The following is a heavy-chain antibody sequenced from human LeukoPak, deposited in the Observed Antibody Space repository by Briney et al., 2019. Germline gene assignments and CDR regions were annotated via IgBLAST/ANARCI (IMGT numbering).Heavy chain of an antibody. D-gene: IGHD6-19*01. CDR1: GFTFSSYD. CDR2: LSGSGGTT. CDR3: AAWLPPYFDY. V-gene: IGHV3-23*01. Sequence: GGSLRLSCAASGFTFSSYDMTWVRQAPGKGLEWVSALSGSGGTTYYGDSVKGRFTISRDNSKNTLYLQMNSLRAEDTAVYYCAAWLPPYFDYWGQGTLVTVSS. J-gene: IGHJ4*02.